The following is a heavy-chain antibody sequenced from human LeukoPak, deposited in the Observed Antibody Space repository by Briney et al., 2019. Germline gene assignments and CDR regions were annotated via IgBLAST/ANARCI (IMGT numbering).Heavy chain of an antibody. Sequence: GGSLRLSCAASGFTFSSYGMHWVRQAPGKGLEWVAVIWYDGSNKYYADSVKGRFTISRDNSKNTLYLQMNSLRAEDTAVYYCARVISGGRLRSVYYYYMDVWGKGTTVTVSS. CDR1: GFTFSSYG. D-gene: IGHD1-20*01. CDR2: IWYDGSNK. V-gene: IGHV3-33*01. CDR3: ARVISGGRLRSVYYYYMDV. J-gene: IGHJ6*03.